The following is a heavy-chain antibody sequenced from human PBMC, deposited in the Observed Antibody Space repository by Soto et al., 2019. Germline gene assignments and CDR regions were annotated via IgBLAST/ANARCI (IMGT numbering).Heavy chain of an antibody. Sequence: GGSLRLSCAASGFTFSNYAMSWVRQTPGKGLEWVSTISGSGVITYYADSVKGRFTISRDNSKNTLYLQMNSLRAEDTAVYYCAKGLGGGAAAGHFDYWGQGTLVTVAS. V-gene: IGHV3-23*01. D-gene: IGHD6-13*01. J-gene: IGHJ4*02. CDR1: GFTFSNYA. CDR3: AKGLGGGAAAGHFDY. CDR2: ISGSGVIT.